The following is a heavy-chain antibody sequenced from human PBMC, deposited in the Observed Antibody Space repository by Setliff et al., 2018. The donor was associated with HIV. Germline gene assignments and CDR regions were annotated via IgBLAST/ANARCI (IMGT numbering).Heavy chain of an antibody. Sequence: SETLSLTCAVSGYSISSGFYWGWIRQPPGKGLEWIGSIYHSGSTYYNPSLRSRATISVDTSKNQFSLKLSSVTAADTAVYYCARDAPTVYANGWFDPWGQGTLVTVSS. V-gene: IGHV4-38-2*02. CDR1: GYSISSGFY. CDR2: IYHSGST. J-gene: IGHJ5*02. D-gene: IGHD2-8*01. CDR3: ARDAPTVYANGWFDP.